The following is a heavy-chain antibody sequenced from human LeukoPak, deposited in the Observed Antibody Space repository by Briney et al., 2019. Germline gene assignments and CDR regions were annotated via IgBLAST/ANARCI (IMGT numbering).Heavy chain of an antibody. Sequence: SETLSLTCAVYGGSFSGYYWSWIRQPPGKGLEWIGEINHSGSTNYNPSLKSRVTISVDTSKNQFSLKLSSVTAADTAVYYCARHMVRGVIEKSDYWGQGTLVTVSS. CDR3: ARHMVRGVIEKSDY. CDR1: GGSFSGYY. CDR2: INHSGST. J-gene: IGHJ4*02. V-gene: IGHV4-34*01. D-gene: IGHD3-10*01.